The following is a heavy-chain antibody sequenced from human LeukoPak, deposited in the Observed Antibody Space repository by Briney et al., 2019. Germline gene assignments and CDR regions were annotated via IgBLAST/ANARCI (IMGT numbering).Heavy chain of an antibody. CDR3: GRIFTSRGIGGPRVF. CDR1: GVSISNSDYY. CDR2: IYHTATT. V-gene: IGHV4-39*07. D-gene: IGHD2-15*01. Sequence: SETLSLTCTVSGVSISNSDYYWGWIRQPPGRGLEWIGSIYHTATTYYNPSLKSRLTISLDTSKSQFSLNVTSVTAADTAVYYCGRIFTSRGIGGPRVFWGQGNPVTVSS. J-gene: IGHJ4*02.